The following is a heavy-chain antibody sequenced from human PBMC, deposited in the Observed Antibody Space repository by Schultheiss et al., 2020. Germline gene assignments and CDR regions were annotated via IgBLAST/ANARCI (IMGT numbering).Heavy chain of an antibody. CDR3: ARHSWAPGDQRLPIGDP. CDR2: IKEDGSEK. J-gene: IGHJ5*02. D-gene: IGHD6-25*01. CDR1: GFTFSRHW. V-gene: IGHV3-7*03. Sequence: GESLKISCAASGFTFSRHWMSWVRQLPGKGLEWVANIKEDGSEKYYLDSVRGRFTISRDNAKNSLYLQMNTLRAEDTAVYYCARHSWAPGDQRLPIGDPWGQGTLVTVSS.